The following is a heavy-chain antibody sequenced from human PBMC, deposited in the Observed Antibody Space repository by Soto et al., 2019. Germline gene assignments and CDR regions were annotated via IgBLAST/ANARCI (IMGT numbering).Heavy chain of an antibody. J-gene: IGHJ4*02. V-gene: IGHV4-39*01. Sequence: QLQLQESGPGLVKPSETLSLTCTVSGGSISTSSYYWGWIRQPPGKGLEWIGSIYYSGSTYYNPSLKSRVTISVDTSKNQFALKLSSVPAADTAVYYCARDYDSSGDYWGQGTLVTVSS. CDR3: ARDYDSSGDY. CDR1: GGSISTSSYY. D-gene: IGHD3-22*01. CDR2: IYYSGST.